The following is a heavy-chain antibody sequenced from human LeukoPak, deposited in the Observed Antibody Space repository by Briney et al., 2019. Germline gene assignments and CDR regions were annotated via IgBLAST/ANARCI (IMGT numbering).Heavy chain of an antibody. J-gene: IGHJ4*02. CDR3: ARDRGEYYGSGSYYKGLFDY. CDR2: ICYSGST. D-gene: IGHD3-10*01. CDR1: GGSISSSSYY. Sequence: SETLSLTCTVSGGSISSSSYYWGWIRQPPGKGLEWIGSICYSGSTYYNPSLKSRVTISVDTSKNQFSLKLSSVTAADTAVYYCARDRGEYYGSGSYYKGLFDYWGQGTLVTVSS. V-gene: IGHV4-39*07.